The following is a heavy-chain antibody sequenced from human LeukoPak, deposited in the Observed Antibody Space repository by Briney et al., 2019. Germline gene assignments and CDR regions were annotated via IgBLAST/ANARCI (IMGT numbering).Heavy chain of an antibody. D-gene: IGHD1-1*01. CDR3: ARTQGTAAGYDY. CDR2: IYYTGGT. J-gene: IGHJ4*02. V-gene: IGHV4-59*01. CDR1: GGSISSYY. Sequence: SETLSLTCTVSGGSISSYYWNWIRQSPGKGLEWIGYIYYTGGTNYNPSLKSRVTISVDTSKNQFSLKLSSVTAADTAVYYCARTQGTAAGYDYWGQGTLVAVSS.